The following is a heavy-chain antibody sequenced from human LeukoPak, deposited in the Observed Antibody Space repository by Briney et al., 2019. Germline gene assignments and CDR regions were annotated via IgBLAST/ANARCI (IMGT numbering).Heavy chain of an antibody. CDR1: GGSISSSSYY. D-gene: IGHD2-15*01. CDR3: ARPGEDCSGGSCYSRRGSGWFDP. J-gene: IGHJ5*02. CDR2: IYYSGST. Sequence: SKTLSLTCTVSGGSISSSSYYWGWIRQPPGKGLEWIGSIYYSGSTYYNPSLKSRVTISVDTSKNQFSLKLSSVTAADTAVYYCARPGEDCSGGSCYSRRGSGWFDPWGQGTLVTVSS. V-gene: IGHV4-39*01.